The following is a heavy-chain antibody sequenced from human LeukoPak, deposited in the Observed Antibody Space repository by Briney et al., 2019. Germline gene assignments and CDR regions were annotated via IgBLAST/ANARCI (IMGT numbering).Heavy chain of an antibody. Sequence: GGSLRLSCAASGFTFSSYWMSWVRQAPGKGLECVANIKQDGSEKYYVDSVWGRFTLSRDNAKNSLYLQMNSLRVEDTAVYYCATSAARAIESWGQGTLVTVSS. CDR1: GFTFSSYW. V-gene: IGHV3-7*01. J-gene: IGHJ4*02. CDR3: ATSAARAIES. D-gene: IGHD6-25*01. CDR2: IKQDGSEK.